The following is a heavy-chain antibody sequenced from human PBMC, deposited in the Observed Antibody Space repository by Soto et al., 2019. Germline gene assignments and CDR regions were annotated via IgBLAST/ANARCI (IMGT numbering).Heavy chain of an antibody. J-gene: IGHJ4*02. Sequence: QVQLQESGPGLVKPSETLSLTCTVSGDSVSRGDSYWSWIRQPPGKGLEWIGYICCSGSTEYNPSLRSRVIISVKPSKNQLSLKLSTVTAADTAVYFCARGMDNSKAGWWGQRTLVTVSS. CDR1: GDSVSRGDSY. V-gene: IGHV4-61*08. CDR3: ARGMDNSKAGW. D-gene: IGHD1-1*01. CDR2: ICCSGST.